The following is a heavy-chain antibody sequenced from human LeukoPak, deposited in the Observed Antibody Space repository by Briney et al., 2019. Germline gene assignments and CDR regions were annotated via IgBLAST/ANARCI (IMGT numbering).Heavy chain of an antibody. CDR2: ISWNSGSI. J-gene: IGHJ4*02. D-gene: IGHD5-12*01. V-gene: IGHV3-9*01. CDR1: GFTFDDYA. CDR3: AKGSSVDIVATMGY. Sequence: GGSMRLSCAASGFTFDDYAMHWVRQAPGKGLEWVSGISWNSGSIGYADSVKGRFTISRDNAKNSLYLQMNSLRAEDTALYYCAKGSSVDIVATMGYWGQGTLVTVSS.